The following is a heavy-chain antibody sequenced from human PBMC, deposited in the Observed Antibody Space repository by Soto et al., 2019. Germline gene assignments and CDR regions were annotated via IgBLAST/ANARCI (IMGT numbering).Heavy chain of an antibody. V-gene: IGHV1-69*01. CDR2: IIPIFGTA. CDR3: ARLLTGTTGIDY. D-gene: IGHD1-7*01. Sequence: QVQLVQSGAEVQKPGSSVKVSCKASGGTFSSYAISWVRQAPGQGLEWMGGIIPIFGTANYAQKFQGRVTITADEATSTAYMELSSLRSEDTAVYYCARLLTGTTGIDYWGQGTLVTVSS. J-gene: IGHJ4*02. CDR1: GGTFSSYA.